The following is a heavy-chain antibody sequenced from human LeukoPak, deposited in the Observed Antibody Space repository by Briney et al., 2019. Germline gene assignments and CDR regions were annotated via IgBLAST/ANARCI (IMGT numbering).Heavy chain of an antibody. Sequence: SETLSLTCTVPGGSINSYYWSWIRQPPAKGLELIGCIYYSGSTNYNPSLKRRVIISVVTTKSQFSLRLRSVTAADTTVYYRARSLWRRSSWYPFDYWGQGTLVTVSS. J-gene: IGHJ4*02. D-gene: IGHD6-13*01. V-gene: IGHV4-59*01. CDR1: GGSINSYY. CDR3: ARSLWRRSSWYPFDY. CDR2: IYYSGST.